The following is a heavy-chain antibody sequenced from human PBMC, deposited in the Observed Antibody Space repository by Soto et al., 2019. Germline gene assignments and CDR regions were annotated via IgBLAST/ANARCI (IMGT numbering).Heavy chain of an antibody. D-gene: IGHD3-10*01. CDR2: MNPNSGNT. CDR1: GYTFTSYD. J-gene: IGHJ6*02. CDR3: ARGRGTMVRGVIVYYYYYYGMDV. Sequence: ASVKVSCKASGYTFTSYDINWVRQATGQGLEWMGWMNPNSGNTGYAQKFQGRVTMTRNTSISTAYMELSSLRSEDTAVYYCARGRGTMVRGVIVYYYYYYGMDVWGQGTTVTVSS. V-gene: IGHV1-8*01.